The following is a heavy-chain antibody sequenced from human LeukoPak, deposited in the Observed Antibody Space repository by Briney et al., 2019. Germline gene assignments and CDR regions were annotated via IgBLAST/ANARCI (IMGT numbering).Heavy chain of an antibody. Sequence: GGSLRLSCAASGFTFSSYAMSWVRQAPGKGLEWVSAISGSGGSTYYADSVKGRSTISRDNSKNTLYLQMNSLRAEDTAVYYCAKGGGRYFDWLFWNYWGQGTLVTVSS. CDR3: AKGGGRYFDWLFWNY. J-gene: IGHJ4*02. CDR1: GFTFSSYA. D-gene: IGHD3-9*01. CDR2: ISGSGGST. V-gene: IGHV3-23*01.